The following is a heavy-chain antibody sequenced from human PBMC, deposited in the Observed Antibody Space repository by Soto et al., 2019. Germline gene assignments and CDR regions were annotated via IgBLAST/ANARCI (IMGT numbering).Heavy chain of an antibody. D-gene: IGHD2-15*01. CDR3: ARPLFNAVEVAATLSYDYYYGMDV. Sequence: QVQLVQSGAEVKKPGSSVKVSCKASGGTFSSYAISWVRQAPGQGLEWMGGIIPIFGTANYAQKFQGRVTITADESTSTAYMELSSLRSEDTAVYYCARPLFNAVEVAATLSYDYYYGMDVWGQGTTVTVSS. J-gene: IGHJ6*02. CDR2: IIPIFGTA. V-gene: IGHV1-69*01. CDR1: GGTFSSYA.